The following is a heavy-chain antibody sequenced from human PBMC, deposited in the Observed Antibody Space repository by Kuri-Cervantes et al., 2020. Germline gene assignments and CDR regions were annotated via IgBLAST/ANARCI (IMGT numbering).Heavy chain of an antibody. CDR1: GFTFDDYA. J-gene: IGHJ4*02. CDR3: ARSYSGSRGLSY. CDR2: ISSSGSTI. D-gene: IGHD1-26*01. V-gene: IGHV3-48*01. Sequence: GGSLRLSCAASGFTFDDYAMHWVRQAPGKGLEWVSYISSSGSTIYYADSVKGRFTISRDNSKNTLYLQMNSLRAEDTAVYYCARSYSGSRGLSYWGQGTLVTVSS.